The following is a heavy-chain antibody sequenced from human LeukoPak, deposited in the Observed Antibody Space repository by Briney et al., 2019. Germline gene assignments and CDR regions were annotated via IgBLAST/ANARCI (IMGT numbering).Heavy chain of an antibody. D-gene: IGHD6-13*01. CDR1: GYTFTGYY. CDR2: INPNSGGT. J-gene: IGHJ5*02. CDR3: ARITRAAAENDP. Sequence: ASVKVSCKASGYTFTGYYMHWVRQAPGQGLEWMGWINPNSGGTNYAQKFQGRLTMTRDTSISTAYMELSRLRSDDTAVYYCARITRAAAENDPWGQGTLVTVSS. V-gene: IGHV1-2*02.